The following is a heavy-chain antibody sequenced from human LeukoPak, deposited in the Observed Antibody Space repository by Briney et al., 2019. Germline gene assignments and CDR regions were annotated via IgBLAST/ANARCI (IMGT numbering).Heavy chain of an antibody. Sequence: SETLSLTCTVSGASISSDYWSWIRQPPGRRPEWIGYIYSSGTTTYNPSLQSRVTISIDTSKNQFSLKLTSMTAADTAVYYCARYSGYQSYYYYGMDDWGQGTTVTVSS. CDR3: ARYSGYQSYYYYGMDD. J-gene: IGHJ6*02. CDR2: IYSSGTT. V-gene: IGHV4-4*09. D-gene: IGHD5-12*01. CDR1: GASISSDY.